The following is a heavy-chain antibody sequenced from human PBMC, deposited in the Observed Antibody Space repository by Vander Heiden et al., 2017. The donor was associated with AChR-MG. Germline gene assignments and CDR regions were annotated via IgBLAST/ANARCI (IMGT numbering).Heavy chain of an antibody. CDR3: ARDLGLFRWWLVGGGAFDI. D-gene: IGHD6-19*01. Sequence: EVQLVESGGGLVQPGGSLRLSCAASGFPFSRSWTGWVRQAPGKGLEWVANIKQDGSEKYYVDSVNGRFTISRDNAKNSLYLQMNSLRAEDTAVYYCARDLGLFRWWLVGGGAFDIWGQGTMVTVSS. J-gene: IGHJ3*02. V-gene: IGHV3-7*01. CDR2: IKQDGSEK. CDR1: GFPFSRSW.